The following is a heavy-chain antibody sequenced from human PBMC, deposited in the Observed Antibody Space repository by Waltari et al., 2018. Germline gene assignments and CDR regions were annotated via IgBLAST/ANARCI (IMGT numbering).Heavy chain of an antibody. Sequence: QLQLQESGPGLVKPSETLSLTCSVSGYSISTTYFYWVWIRQPPGKGLEWIGAVSDRGDTYHNPSLEGRVAISVDVAKRQFSLSLTSATAADTAVYYCAREEEGHSTDGYTTSFKYWGQGKLVTVSS. CDR2: VSDRGDT. V-gene: IGHV4-39*02. CDR3: AREEEGHSTDGYTTSFKY. D-gene: IGHD2-2*02. J-gene: IGHJ4*02. CDR1: GYSISTTYFY.